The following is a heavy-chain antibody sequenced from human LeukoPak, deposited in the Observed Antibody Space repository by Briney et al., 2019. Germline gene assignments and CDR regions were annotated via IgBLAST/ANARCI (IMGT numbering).Heavy chain of an antibody. Sequence: PGGSLRLSCAASGFTVSSNYMSWVRQAPGKVLEWVSVIYSGGSTYYADSVKGRFTISRDNSKNTLYLQMNSLRAEDTAVYYCARDPLYGYFDYWGQGTLVTVSS. J-gene: IGHJ4*02. CDR2: IYSGGST. CDR1: GFTVSSNY. CDR3: ARDPLYGYFDY. D-gene: IGHD4-17*01. V-gene: IGHV3-66*02.